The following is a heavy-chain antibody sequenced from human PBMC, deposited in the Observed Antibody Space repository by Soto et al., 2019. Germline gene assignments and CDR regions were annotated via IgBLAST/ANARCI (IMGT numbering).Heavy chain of an antibody. CDR3: LTSSGRQDWASDI. Sequence: ASVKVSYKASGYTFTSYYMHWVRQAPGQGLEWMGIINPSGGSTSYAQKFQGRVTMTRDTSTSTVYMELSSLRSEDTAVYYCLTSSGRQDWASDIWGQGTMVTVSS. V-gene: IGHV1-46*01. CDR1: GYTFTSYY. D-gene: IGHD6-19*01. CDR2: INPSGGST. J-gene: IGHJ3*02.